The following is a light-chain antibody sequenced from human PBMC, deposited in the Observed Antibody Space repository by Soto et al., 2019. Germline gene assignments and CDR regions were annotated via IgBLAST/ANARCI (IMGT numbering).Light chain of an antibody. Sequence: ESVLTQSPATLSLSRGERATRSCRASPSVSNSLAWYQHKPGQAPRLLIYDASNRATGVPTRFSGSGSGTDFTLTISSLEPEDFAVYYCQQRSNWPRLFGGGTKVDI. CDR1: PSVSNS. CDR2: DAS. V-gene: IGKV3-11*01. J-gene: IGKJ4*01. CDR3: QQRSNWPRL.